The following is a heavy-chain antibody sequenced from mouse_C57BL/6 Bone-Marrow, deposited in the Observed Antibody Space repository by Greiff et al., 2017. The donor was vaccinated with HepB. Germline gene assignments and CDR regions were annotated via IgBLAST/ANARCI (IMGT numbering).Heavy chain of an antibody. Sequence: EVMLVESEGGLVQPGSSMKLSCTASGFTFSDYYMAWVRQVTEKGLEWVANINYDGSSTYYLDSLKSRFIISRDNAKNILYLQMSSLKSEDTATYYCTRGPDYAMDYWGQGTSVTVSS. V-gene: IGHV5-16*01. CDR1: GFTFSDYY. CDR2: INYDGSST. CDR3: TRGPDYAMDY. J-gene: IGHJ4*01.